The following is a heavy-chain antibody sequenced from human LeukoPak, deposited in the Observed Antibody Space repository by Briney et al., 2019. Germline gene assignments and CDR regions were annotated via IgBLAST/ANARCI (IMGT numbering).Heavy chain of an antibody. CDR1: GVSISSGYY. CDR2: IYHSGST. D-gene: IGHD2-15*01. Sequence: SETLSLTCTVSGVSISSGYYWGWIRQPPGKGLEWIGSIYHSGSTYYNPSLKSRVTISVDTSKNQFSLKLSSVTAADTAVYYCARVNCSGGSCYGHTVNYYYYYMDVWGKGTTVTVSS. J-gene: IGHJ6*03. V-gene: IGHV4-38-2*02. CDR3: ARVNCSGGSCYGHTVNYYYYYMDV.